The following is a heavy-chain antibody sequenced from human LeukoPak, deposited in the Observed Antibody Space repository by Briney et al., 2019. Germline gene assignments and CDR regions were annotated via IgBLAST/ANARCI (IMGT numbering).Heavy chain of an antibody. CDR3: AKVRWFGELWDFDY. Sequence: PGGSLRLSCAASGFTFSSYGMSWVRQAPGKGLEWVAFIRYDGSNKYYADSVKGRFTISRDNSKNTLYLQMNSLRAEDTAVYYCAKVRWFGELWDFDYWGQGTLVTVSS. D-gene: IGHD3-10*01. V-gene: IGHV3-30*02. CDR2: IRYDGSNK. J-gene: IGHJ4*02. CDR1: GFTFSSYG.